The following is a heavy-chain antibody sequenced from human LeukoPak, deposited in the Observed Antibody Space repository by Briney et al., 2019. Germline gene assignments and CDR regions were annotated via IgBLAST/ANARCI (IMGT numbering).Heavy chain of an antibody. D-gene: IGHD3-22*01. Sequence: TGGSLRLSCAASGFTFSSYWMSWVRQAPGKGLEWVANIKQDGSEKYYVDSVKGRFTISRDNAKNSLYLQMNSLRAEDTAVYYCARYYYDSSGYYYPPNDAFDIWGQGTMVTVSS. V-gene: IGHV3-7*03. CDR2: IKQDGSEK. CDR1: GFTFSSYW. CDR3: ARYYYDSSGYYYPPNDAFDI. J-gene: IGHJ3*02.